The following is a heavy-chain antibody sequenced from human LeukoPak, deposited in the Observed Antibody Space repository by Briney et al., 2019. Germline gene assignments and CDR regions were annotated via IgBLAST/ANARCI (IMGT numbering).Heavy chain of an antibody. CDR2: IYHSGST. CDR3: ARVAGADPKPYYFDY. V-gene: IGHV4-30-2*01. CDR1: GGSISSGGYS. J-gene: IGHJ4*02. Sequence: PSQTLSLTCAASGGSISSGGYSCSWIRQPPGKGLEWIGYIYHSGSTYYNPSLKSRVTISVDRSKNQFSLKLSSVTAADTAVYYCARVAGADPKPYYFDYWGQGTLVTVSS.